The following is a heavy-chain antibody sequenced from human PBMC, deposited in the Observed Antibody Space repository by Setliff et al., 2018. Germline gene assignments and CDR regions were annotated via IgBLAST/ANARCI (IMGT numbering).Heavy chain of an antibody. V-gene: IGHV4-61*02. J-gene: IGHJ4*02. CDR1: GGSISSGHYY. Sequence: SETLSLTCTVSGGSISSGHYYWNWIRQPAGKGLEWIGRIYPSGGTNYNPSLKSRVTISVDTSKNQFSLRLSSVTAADTAVYYCARDLRYCSGGTCYSAFDFWGQGTLVTVSS. CDR3: ARDLRYCSGGTCYSAFDF. D-gene: IGHD2-15*01. CDR2: IYPSGGT.